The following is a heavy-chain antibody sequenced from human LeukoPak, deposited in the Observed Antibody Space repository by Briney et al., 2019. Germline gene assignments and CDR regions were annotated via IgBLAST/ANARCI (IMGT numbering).Heavy chain of an antibody. Sequence: GGSLRLSCAASGLTFNNGWMTWVRQAPGKGLEWVANIKEDGTETYYVDSVKGRFTISRDNAKNSLYLQMNSLRVEDTAVYYCAKEGRSLQTYWGQGTLVTVSS. CDR2: IKEDGTET. J-gene: IGHJ4*02. CDR1: GLTFNNGW. CDR3: AKEGRSLQTY. V-gene: IGHV3-7*03. D-gene: IGHD5-24*01.